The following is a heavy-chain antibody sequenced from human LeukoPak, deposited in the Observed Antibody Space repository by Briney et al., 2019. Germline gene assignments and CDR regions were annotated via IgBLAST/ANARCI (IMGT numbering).Heavy chain of an antibody. D-gene: IGHD3-22*01. V-gene: IGHV3-66*01. CDR3: ARGADSSGYYYFDY. Sequence: GGSLRLSCAASGFXVSSNYMNWVRQAPGRGLEWVSVIYSGGSTYYADSVRGRFTISRDNSKNTLYLQMNSLRAEDTAVYYCARGADSSGYYYFDYWGQGTLVTVSS. CDR1: GFXVSSNY. CDR2: IYSGGST. J-gene: IGHJ4*02.